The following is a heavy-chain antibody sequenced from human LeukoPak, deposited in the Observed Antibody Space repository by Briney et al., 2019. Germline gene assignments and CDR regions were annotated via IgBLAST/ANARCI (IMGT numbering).Heavy chain of an antibody. V-gene: IGHV3-7*01. CDR2: IKQDGSEK. CDR1: GFTFSSYW. J-gene: IGHJ4*02. CDR3: ASLRHYSSSWYNY. Sequence: GGSLRLSCAASGFTFSSYWMSWVRQAPGKGLEWVANIKQDGSEKYYVDSVKGRFTISRDNAKNSLYLQMNSLRAEDTAVYYCASLRHYSSSWYNYWGQGTLVTVSS. D-gene: IGHD6-13*01.